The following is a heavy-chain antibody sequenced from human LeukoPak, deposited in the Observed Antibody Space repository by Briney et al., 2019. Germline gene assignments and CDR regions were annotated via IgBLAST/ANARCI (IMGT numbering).Heavy chain of an antibody. CDR1: GFTFSSYW. Sequence: GGSLRLSCAASGFTFSSYWMSWIRQAPGKGLEWVSYISSSGSTIYYADSVKGRFTISRDNAKNSLYLQMNSLRAEDTAVYYCARVGDIVVVPPDYWGQGILVTVSS. D-gene: IGHD2-2*01. V-gene: IGHV3-11*04. CDR3: ARVGDIVVVPPDY. J-gene: IGHJ4*02. CDR2: ISSSGSTI.